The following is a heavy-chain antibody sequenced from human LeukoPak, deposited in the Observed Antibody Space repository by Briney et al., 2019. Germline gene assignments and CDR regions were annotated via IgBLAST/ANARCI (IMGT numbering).Heavy chain of an antibody. D-gene: IGHD4-23*01. CDR3: ARGYGGILDY. Sequence: SETLSLTCAVSGGSISSGGYSWSWIRQPPGKGLEWIGYIYHSGSTYYNPSLKSRVTISVDRSKNQFSLKLSSVTAADTAVYYCARGYGGILDYWGQGTLVTVSS. V-gene: IGHV4-30-2*01. CDR1: GGSISSGGYS. J-gene: IGHJ4*02. CDR2: IYHSGST.